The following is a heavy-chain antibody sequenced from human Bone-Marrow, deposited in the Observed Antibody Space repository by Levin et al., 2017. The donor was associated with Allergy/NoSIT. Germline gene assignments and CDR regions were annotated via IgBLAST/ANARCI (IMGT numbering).Heavy chain of an antibody. CDR3: VTVGDLGEQWFDS. Sequence: ASVKVSCKVSEDTLTDVSIHWVRQAPGKGLEWLGGFDPEIADTISSSPFPFLLTMTEDTNTDTGYMELTSLTFDDTAVYFCVTVGDLGEQWFDSWCQGTRVTFSS. V-gene: IGHV1-24*01. CDR1: EDTLTDVS. J-gene: IGHJ5*01. D-gene: IGHD4-17*01. CDR2: FDPEIADT.